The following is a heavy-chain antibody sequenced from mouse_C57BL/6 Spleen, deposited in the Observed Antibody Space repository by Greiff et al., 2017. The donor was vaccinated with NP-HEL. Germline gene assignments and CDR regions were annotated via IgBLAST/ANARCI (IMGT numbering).Heavy chain of an antibody. J-gene: IGHJ4*01. D-gene: IGHD1-1*01. V-gene: IGHV1-22*01. Sequence: EVQLQQSGPELVKPGASVKLSCKASGYTFTDYNMHWVKQSHGKSLEWIGYINPNNGGTRYNQKFKGKATLTVNKSSSTAYMELRSLTSEDSAVYYCARYPTVVATDYAMDYWGQGTTVTVSS. CDR1: GYTFTDYN. CDR2: INPNNGGT. CDR3: ARYPTVVATDYAMDY.